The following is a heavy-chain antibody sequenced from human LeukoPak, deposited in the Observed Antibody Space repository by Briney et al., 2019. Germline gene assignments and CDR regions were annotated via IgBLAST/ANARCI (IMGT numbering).Heavy chain of an antibody. CDR3: ARDPGY. Sequence: GGTLRLSCAASGFTFSTYGMNWVRHAPGKGLEWLSYISSGSTIYYADSVKGRFTISRDNAKNSLYLQMNSLRGEDTAVYSCARDPGYWGQGTLVTVSS. J-gene: IGHJ4*02. CDR1: GFTFSTYG. CDR2: ISSGSTI. V-gene: IGHV3-48*01.